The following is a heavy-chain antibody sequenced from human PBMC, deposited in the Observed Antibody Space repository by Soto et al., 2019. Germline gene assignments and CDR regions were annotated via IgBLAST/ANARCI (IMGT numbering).Heavy chain of an antibody. CDR2: INHSGST. Sequence: SETLPLTCAVYGGSFSGYHWSWIRQPPGKGLEWIGEINHSGSTNYNPSLKSRVTISVDTSKNQFSLKLSSVTAADTAVYYCARGHKYYYDSSGDYYFDYWGQGTLVTVSS. D-gene: IGHD3-22*01. V-gene: IGHV4-34*01. CDR1: GGSFSGYH. J-gene: IGHJ4*02. CDR3: ARGHKYYYDSSGDYYFDY.